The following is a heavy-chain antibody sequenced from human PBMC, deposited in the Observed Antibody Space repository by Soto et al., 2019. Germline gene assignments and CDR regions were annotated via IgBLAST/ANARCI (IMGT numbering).Heavy chain of an antibody. J-gene: IGHJ6*03. CDR1: GFTFDDYA. Sequence: GGSLRLSCAASGFTFDDYAMHWVRQAPGKGLEWVSGISWNSGSIGYADSVKGRFTISRDNAKNSLYLQMNSLRAEDTALYYCAKDVSGWFFYYMDVWGKGTTVTVSS. V-gene: IGHV3-9*01. CDR2: ISWNSGSI. D-gene: IGHD2-15*01. CDR3: AKDVSGWFFYYMDV.